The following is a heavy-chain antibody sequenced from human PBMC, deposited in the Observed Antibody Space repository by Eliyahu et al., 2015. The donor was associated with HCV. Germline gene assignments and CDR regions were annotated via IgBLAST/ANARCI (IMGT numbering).Heavy chain of an antibody. CDR3: VKDSSYYDILTGYYEGVDY. V-gene: IGHV3-64D*09. D-gene: IGHD3-9*01. Sequence: EVQLVESGGGLVQPGGSLRLSCSASGXPFSSYVXXWVRQAPGKGLEYVSGISSNGDSTYNADSVKGRFTISRDNSKNTLYLQMSSLRAEDTAVYYCVKDSSYYDILTGYYEGVDYWGQGTLVTVSS. CDR2: ISSNGDST. J-gene: IGHJ4*02. CDR1: GXPFSSYV.